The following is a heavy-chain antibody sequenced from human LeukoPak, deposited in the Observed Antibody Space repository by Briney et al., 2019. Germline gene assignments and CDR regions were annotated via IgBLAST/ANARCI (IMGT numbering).Heavy chain of an antibody. CDR3: ARAGSLPAAAPFDY. CDR2: ISAYNGNT. CDR1: GYTFTSYG. D-gene: IGHD2-15*01. Sequence: GASVKVSCKASGYTFTSYGISWVRQAPGQGLEWMGWISAYNGNTDYAQKLQGRVTMTTDTSTSTAYMELRSLRSDDTAVYYCARAGSLPAAAPFDYWGQGTLVTVSS. V-gene: IGHV1-18*01. J-gene: IGHJ4*02.